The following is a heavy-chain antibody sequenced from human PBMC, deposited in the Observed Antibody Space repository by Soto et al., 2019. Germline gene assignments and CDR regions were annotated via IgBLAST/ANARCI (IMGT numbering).Heavy chain of an antibody. D-gene: IGHD6-19*01. J-gene: IGHJ4*02. V-gene: IGHV4-31*03. Sequence: SETLSLTCTVSGGSISSGGYYWSWIRQHPGKGLEWIGYIYYSGSTYYNPSLKSRVTISVDTSKNQFSLKLSSVTAADTAVYYCARWLSVRSLFDYWGQGTLVTVSS. CDR2: IYYSGST. CDR1: GGSISSGGYY. CDR3: ARWLSVRSLFDY.